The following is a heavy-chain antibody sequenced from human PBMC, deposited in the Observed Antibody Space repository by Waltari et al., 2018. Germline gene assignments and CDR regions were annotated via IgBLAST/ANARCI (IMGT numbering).Heavy chain of an antibody. CDR3: ASPTYGSGSYATDY. Sequence: QLQLQESGPGLVKPSETLSLTCTVSGGSISSSSYYWGWIRQPPGKGLEWIGSIYYSGSTYYNPSLKSRVTISVDTSKNQFSLKLSSVTAADTAVYYCASPTYGSGSYATDYWGQGTLVTVSS. CDR2: IYYSGST. D-gene: IGHD3-10*01. CDR1: GGSISSSSYY. J-gene: IGHJ4*02. V-gene: IGHV4-39*01.